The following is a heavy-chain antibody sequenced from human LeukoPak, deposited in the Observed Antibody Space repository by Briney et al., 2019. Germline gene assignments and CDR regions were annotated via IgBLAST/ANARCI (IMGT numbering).Heavy chain of an antibody. CDR3: AERTGTTFRFRTYSYFYHMDA. J-gene: IGHJ6*03. CDR2: ITGSDDNT. D-gene: IGHD1-7*01. Sequence: GGSLRLSCAASGFTFSSYAMNWVRQAPGKGLEWVSSITGSDDNTYHADSVKGRFTISRDNSKNTLYLQMNSLRAEDTAVYYCAERTGTTFRFRTYSYFYHMDAWGKGTTVTVSS. V-gene: IGHV3-23*01. CDR1: GFTFSSYA.